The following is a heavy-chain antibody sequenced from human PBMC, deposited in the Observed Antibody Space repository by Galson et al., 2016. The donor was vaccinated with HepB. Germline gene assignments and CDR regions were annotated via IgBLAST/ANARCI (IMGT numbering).Heavy chain of an antibody. CDR1: GYTFSSYG. V-gene: IGHV1-18*01. CDR3: AWSLGSSWYGDGAFDI. CDR2: ISANQGKT. D-gene: IGHD6-13*01. J-gene: IGHJ3*02. Sequence: SVKVSCKASGYTFSSYGITWVRQAPGQGLEWMGWISANQGKTNYAQNVQGRITMTRDTSTSTVYMELRSLRSDDTAVYFCAWSLGSSWYGDGAFDIWGQGTMVIVSS.